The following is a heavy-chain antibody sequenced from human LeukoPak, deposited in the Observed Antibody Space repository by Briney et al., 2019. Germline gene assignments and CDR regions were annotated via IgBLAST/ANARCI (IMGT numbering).Heavy chain of an antibody. CDR3: AKVRYYDSSGYLWVTGHYYYGMDV. CDR2: ISGSGGST. CDR1: GFTFSSYA. D-gene: IGHD3-22*01. J-gene: IGHJ6*02. Sequence: GGSLRLSCAASGFTFSSYAMSWVRQAPGKGLEWVSAISGSGGSTYYADSVKGRFTISRDNSKNTLYLQMNSLRAEDTAVYYCAKVRYYDSSGYLWVTGHYYYGMDVWGQGTTVTVSS. V-gene: IGHV3-23*01.